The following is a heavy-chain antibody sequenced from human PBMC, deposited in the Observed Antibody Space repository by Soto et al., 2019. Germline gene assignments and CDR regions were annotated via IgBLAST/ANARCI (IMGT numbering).Heavy chain of an antibody. D-gene: IGHD3-9*01. V-gene: IGHV4-39*01. Sequence: PSETLSLTCSVPDDSINSDKYYWGWIRQPPGKGLEWIGSVYYRGNAYYNPSLQTRVTISLDKSKSQFSLKLNSVTAADSAVYFCARLEGLATISYYFDFWGPGALVTVSS. CDR2: VYYRGNA. CDR1: DDSINSDKYY. J-gene: IGHJ4*02. CDR3: ARLEGLATISYYFDF.